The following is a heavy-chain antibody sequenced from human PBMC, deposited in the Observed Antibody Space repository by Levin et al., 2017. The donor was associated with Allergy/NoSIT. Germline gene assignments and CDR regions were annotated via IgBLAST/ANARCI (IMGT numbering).Heavy chain of an antibody. CDR3: ARLSRGAAAGFDY. Sequence: SETLSLTCIVSGGSISSYYWSWIRQPPGKGLEWIGYIYSSGSTNYYPSLKSRVTISVDTSKNQFSLKLSSVTAADTAVYYCARLSRGAAAGFDYWGQGTLVTVSS. V-gene: IGHV4-59*08. CDR1: GGSISSYY. CDR2: IYSSGST. J-gene: IGHJ4*02. D-gene: IGHD6-13*01.